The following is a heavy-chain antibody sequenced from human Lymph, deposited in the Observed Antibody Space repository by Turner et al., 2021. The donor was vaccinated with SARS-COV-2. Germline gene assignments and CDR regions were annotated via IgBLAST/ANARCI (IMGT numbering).Heavy chain of an antibody. D-gene: IGHD1-26*01. J-gene: IGHJ6*02. Sequence: QVQLVESGGGVVQHGRSLRHSCAASGFPFSSYAMHWGRQAAGKGLEWVSIISYDGSNKYYADSLKGRFTISRDNSKNTLYLQMNSLRAEDAAVYYCARAYSGSYYYGMDVWGQGTTVTVS. CDR2: ISYDGSNK. CDR1: GFPFSSYA. CDR3: ARAYSGSYYYGMDV. V-gene: IGHV3-30-3*01.